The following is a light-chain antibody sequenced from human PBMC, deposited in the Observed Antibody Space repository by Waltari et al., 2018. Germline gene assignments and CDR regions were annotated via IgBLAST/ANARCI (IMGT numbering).Light chain of an antibody. CDR2: EVS. CDR3: SSATSSGTVV. J-gene: IGLJ2*01. CDR1: TSDIGSYEY. Sequence: QSVLTQRASVSGSPGQSITISCTGTTSDIGSYEYVSWYQQHPGKVPKVIIYEVSPRPLGVSNRFSGSKSGNSASLTISGLQAEDEADYYCSSATSSGTVVFGGGTRLTVL. V-gene: IGLV2-14*01.